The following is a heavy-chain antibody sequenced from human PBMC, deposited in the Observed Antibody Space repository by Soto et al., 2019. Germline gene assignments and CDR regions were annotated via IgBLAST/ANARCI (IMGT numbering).Heavy chain of an antibody. Sequence: GGSLRLSCAASGFTFSSYWMHWVRQAPGKGLVWVSRINSDGSSTSYADSVKGRFTISRDNSKNTLYLQMNSLRAEDTAVYYCAKAPFYCSGGSCYGKINYYYYGMDFRGQGTTVTVSS. CDR2: INSDGSST. D-gene: IGHD2-15*01. J-gene: IGHJ6*02. CDR3: AKAPFYCSGGSCYGKINYYYYGMDF. CDR1: GFTFSSYW. V-gene: IGHV3-74*01.